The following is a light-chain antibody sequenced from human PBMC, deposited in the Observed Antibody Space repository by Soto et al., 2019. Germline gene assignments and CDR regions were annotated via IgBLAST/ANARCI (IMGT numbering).Light chain of an antibody. V-gene: IGLV2-14*01. Sequence: QSALTQPASVSGSPGQSITISCTGTSSDVGGYNYVSWYQQHPGKAPKLMIYEVSNRPSGVSNRLSGSKSGNTASLTISRLQAEDEADYYCSSYTSSSTWVFGGGTKLTVL. CDR1: SSDVGGYNY. CDR3: SSYTSSSTWV. CDR2: EVS. J-gene: IGLJ3*02.